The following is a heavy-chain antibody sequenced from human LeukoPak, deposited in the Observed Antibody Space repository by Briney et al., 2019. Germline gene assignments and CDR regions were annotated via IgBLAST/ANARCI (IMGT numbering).Heavy chain of an antibody. CDR2: INHSGST. D-gene: IGHD5-12*01. CDR3: ARVGLVASFNTPLFDY. J-gene: IGHJ4*02. CDR1: CGSFSGYY. V-gene: IGHV4-34*01. Sequence: PSETLSLTCAVCCGSFSGYYWSWIRQPPGKGLEWIGEINHSGSTNYSPSLKSRVTISVDTSKNQFSLKLSSVTAADTAVYYCARVGLVASFNTPLFDYWGQGTLVTVSS.